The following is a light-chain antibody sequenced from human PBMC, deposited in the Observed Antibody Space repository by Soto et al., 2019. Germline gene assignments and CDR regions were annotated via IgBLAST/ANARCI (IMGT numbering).Light chain of an antibody. Sequence: DIQMTQSPSSLSASLVDKVTITCRASQSISTYLNWYHQKPGKAPDLLIYAASSLKSGVPSRFSGSGSGTHLTLTITGLQPADFATYYCQQNFSIPITFGQGTRLEI. J-gene: IGKJ5*01. CDR1: QSISTY. CDR3: QQNFSIPIT. V-gene: IGKV1-39*01. CDR2: AAS.